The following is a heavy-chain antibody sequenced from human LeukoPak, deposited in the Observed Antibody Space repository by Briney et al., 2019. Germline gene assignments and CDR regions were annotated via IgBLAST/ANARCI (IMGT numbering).Heavy chain of an antibody. CDR2: ISSSSSYI. D-gene: IGHD4-17*01. Sequence: GFSLRLSGTASGFTFSSYSMNWVRQAPGKGLEWVSSISSSSSYIYYADSVKGRFTISRDNAKNSLYLQMNSLRAEDTAVYYCAREFDGDYYGAFDIWGQGTMVTVSS. CDR1: GFTFSSYS. J-gene: IGHJ3*02. CDR3: AREFDGDYYGAFDI. V-gene: IGHV3-21*01.